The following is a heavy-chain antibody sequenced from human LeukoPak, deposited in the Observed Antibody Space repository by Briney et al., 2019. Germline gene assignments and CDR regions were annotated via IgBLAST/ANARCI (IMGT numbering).Heavy chain of an antibody. CDR1: GYTFTSYD. J-gene: IGHJ5*02. CDR3: ARGRIAARRVYWFDP. CDR2: MNPNSGNT. Sequence: GASVKVSCKASGYTFTSYDINWVRRATGQGLEWMGWMNPNSGNTGYAQKFQGRVTMTRNTSISTAYMELSSLRSEDTAVYYCARGRIAARRVYWFDPWGQGTLVTVSS. D-gene: IGHD6-6*01. V-gene: IGHV1-8*01.